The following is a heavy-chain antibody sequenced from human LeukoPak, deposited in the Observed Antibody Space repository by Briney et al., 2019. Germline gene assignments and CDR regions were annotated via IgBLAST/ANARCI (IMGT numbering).Heavy chain of an antibody. Sequence: PGGSLRLSCAASGFTFSTYWMHWVRHAPGKGLVWVSRINSDGSTTNYADSVRGRFTISRDNAKNTLYLQMNSLRAEDTAVYYCARDSSGAVGYWGQGTLVTVSS. J-gene: IGHJ4*02. D-gene: IGHD3-22*01. CDR2: INSDGSTT. V-gene: IGHV3-74*01. CDR3: ARDSSGAVGY. CDR1: GFTFSTYW.